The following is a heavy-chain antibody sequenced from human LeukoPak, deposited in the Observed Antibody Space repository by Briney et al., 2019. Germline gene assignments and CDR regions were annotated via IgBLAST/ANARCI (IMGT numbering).Heavy chain of an antibody. CDR3: ARDSIVDGAFDI. D-gene: IGHD2-15*01. V-gene: IGHV3-48*03. CDR2: ISSSGSTI. CDR1: GFTFSSYE. J-gene: IGHJ3*02. Sequence: GGSLRLSCAASGFTFSSYEMNWVRQAPGKGLEWVSYISSSGSTIYYSDSVKGRFTISRDNTKNSPYLQMNSLRAEDTAVYYCARDSIVDGAFDIWGQGTMVTVSS.